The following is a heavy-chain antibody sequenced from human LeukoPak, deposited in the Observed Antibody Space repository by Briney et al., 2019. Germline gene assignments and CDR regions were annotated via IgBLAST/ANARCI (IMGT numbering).Heavy chain of an antibody. Sequence: GGSLRLSCAASGFTVSSNYMSWVRQAPGKGLEWVSVIYSGGSTYYADSVKGRFTISRDNSKNTLYLQMNSLRAEDTAVYYCAKGPYYDFWSGYSPGGSWFDPWGQGTLVTVSS. CDR1: GFTVSSNY. CDR3: AKGPYYDFWSGYSPGGSWFDP. J-gene: IGHJ5*02. D-gene: IGHD3-3*01. CDR2: IYSGGST. V-gene: IGHV3-53*01.